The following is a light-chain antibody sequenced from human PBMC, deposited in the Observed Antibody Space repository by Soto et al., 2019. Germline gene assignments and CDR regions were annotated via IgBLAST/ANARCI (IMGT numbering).Light chain of an antibody. J-gene: IGKJ3*01. Sequence: EIVMTQSPATLSVSPGERVTLSCRASQSVSSSLAWYQQKPGQAPRLLSYGASTKATGIPARFSGSGSGTEFTLTISSLQSEDFAVYYCQQYHNWPPFTFGPGNKLDIK. CDR3: QQYHNWPPFT. V-gene: IGKV3-15*01. CDR2: GAS. CDR1: QSVSSS.